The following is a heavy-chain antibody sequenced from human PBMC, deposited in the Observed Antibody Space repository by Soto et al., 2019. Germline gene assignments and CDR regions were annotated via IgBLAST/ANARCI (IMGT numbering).Heavy chain of an antibody. CDR1: GGSISSGGYS. D-gene: IGHD5-12*01. CDR3: AAGGGLPRYY. J-gene: IGHJ4*02. CDR2: IYHSGST. V-gene: IGHV4-30-2*01. Sequence: QLQLQESGSVLVKPSQTLSLTCAVSGGSISSGGYSWSWIRQPPGKGLEWIGYIYHSGSTHYKPSLKCRVTGSVDRSKSQFSMKLSSVTAAETAVYYCAAGGGLPRYYWGQGTLVTVSS.